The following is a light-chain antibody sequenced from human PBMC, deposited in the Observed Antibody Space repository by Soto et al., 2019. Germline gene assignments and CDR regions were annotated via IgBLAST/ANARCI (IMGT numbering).Light chain of an antibody. CDR2: KAS. CDR1: QSISSW. V-gene: IGKV1-5*03. CDR3: QQYHDYSPT. Sequence: DIQMTQSPSTLSASVGDRVTITCRASQSISSWLAWYQQKPGKAPSLLIYKASTLQGGVPARFSGSGSGTEFTLTISSLQPDDFATYYCQQYHDYSPTFGQGTKVEI. J-gene: IGKJ1*01.